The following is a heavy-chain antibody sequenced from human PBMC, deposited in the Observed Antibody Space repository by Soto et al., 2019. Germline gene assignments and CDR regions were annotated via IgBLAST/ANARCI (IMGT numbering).Heavy chain of an antibody. Sequence: ASVKVSCKASGYTFTSYYMHWVRQAPGQGLEWMGIINPSGGSTSYAQKFQGRITMTRDTSTSTVYMELSSLRSEDTAVYYCASTKHDYHLFDYWGQGTLVTVSS. V-gene: IGHV1-46*03. CDR3: ASTKHDYHLFDY. D-gene: IGHD4-17*01. CDR2: INPSGGST. CDR1: GYTFTSYY. J-gene: IGHJ4*02.